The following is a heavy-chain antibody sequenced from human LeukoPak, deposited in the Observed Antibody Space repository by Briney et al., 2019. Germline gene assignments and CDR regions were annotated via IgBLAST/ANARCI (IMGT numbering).Heavy chain of an antibody. CDR1: GFTFTTYC. J-gene: IGHJ4*02. D-gene: IGHD3-9*01. V-gene: IGHV3-74*01. CDR3: VSARYGDN. CDR2: ISSDGGRT. Sequence: GGSLRLSCAASGFTFTTYCMRWVRQAPGKGLDWVSRISSDGGRTYYAHSVKGRFTISRDKATNILYLQLNNLRAEGPAVYYWVSARYGDNWGQGTLVTVSS.